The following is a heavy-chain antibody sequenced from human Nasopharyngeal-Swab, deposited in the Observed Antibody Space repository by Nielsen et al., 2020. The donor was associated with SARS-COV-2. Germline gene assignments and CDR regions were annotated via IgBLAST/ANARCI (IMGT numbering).Heavy chain of an antibody. CDR3: TTALSGSPD. J-gene: IGHJ4*02. Sequence: GSLRLSCAASGFTFSNAWMNWVRQAPGKGLGWVGRSKSKTDGGTTDYAAPVTGIFTISRDDSKNTLYLQMNSLKTEDTAVYYCTTALSGSPDWGQGTLVTVSS. V-gene: IGHV3-15*07. CDR1: GFTFSNAW. D-gene: IGHD1-26*01. CDR2: SKSKTDGGTT.